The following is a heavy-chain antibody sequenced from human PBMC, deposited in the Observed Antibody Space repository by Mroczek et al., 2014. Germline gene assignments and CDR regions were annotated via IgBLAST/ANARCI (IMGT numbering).Heavy chain of an antibody. J-gene: IGHJ4*02. D-gene: IGHD3-22*01. CDR3: ARAFXMIVVENYFDY. CDR2: ISSSSSTI. Sequence: EVQLLESGGGLVKPGGSLRLSCAASGFTFSNAWMSWVRQAPGKGLEWVSYISSSSSTIYYADSVKGRFTISRDNAKNSLYLQMNSLRAEDTAVYYCARAFXMIVVENYFDYVGPGNPGHRLL. CDR1: GFTFSNAW. V-gene: IGHV3-48*01.